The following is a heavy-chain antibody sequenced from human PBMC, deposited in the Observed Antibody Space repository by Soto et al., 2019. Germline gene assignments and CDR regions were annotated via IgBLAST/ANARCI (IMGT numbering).Heavy chain of an antibody. Sequence: GASVKVSCKASGYTFTAYYLHWVRQAPGQGLEWMGFINPDGGDTTYLQKFQGRVTMTRDTSTSTVYIDLRSLRSEDTAVYYCPRSQDSSGYWNSCFDPWGQGTLVTVSS. CDR1: GYTFTAYY. V-gene: IGHV1-46*01. D-gene: IGHD3-22*01. J-gene: IGHJ5*02. CDR2: INPDGGDT. CDR3: PRSQDSSGYWNSCFDP.